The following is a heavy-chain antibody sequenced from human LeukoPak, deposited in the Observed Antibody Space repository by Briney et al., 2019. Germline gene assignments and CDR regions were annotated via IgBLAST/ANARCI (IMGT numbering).Heavy chain of an antibody. CDR1: GGSFSGYY. CDR3: ARDPYSGSYGAYYYYYMDV. J-gene: IGHJ6*03. D-gene: IGHD1-26*01. Sequence: SETLSLTCAVYGGSFSGYYWSWIRQPPGKGLEWIGEINHSGGTNYNPSLKSRVTISVDTSKNQFSLKLSSVTAADTAIYYCARDPYSGSYGAYYYYYMDVWGKGTTVTISS. CDR2: INHSGGT. V-gene: IGHV4-34*01.